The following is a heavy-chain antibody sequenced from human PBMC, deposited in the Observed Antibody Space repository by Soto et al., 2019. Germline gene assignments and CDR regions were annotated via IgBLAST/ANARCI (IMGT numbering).Heavy chain of an antibody. Sequence: QVQLVESGGGVVQPGRSLRLSCAASGFTFSSYGMHWVRQAPGKGLEWVAVISYDGSNKYYADSVKGRFTISRDNSKNTXYXLMNSLRAEDTAVYYCAKQTRPAYYYDSSGYDHFDYWGQGTLVTVSS. V-gene: IGHV3-30*18. CDR3: AKQTRPAYYYDSSGYDHFDY. J-gene: IGHJ4*02. D-gene: IGHD3-22*01. CDR2: ISYDGSNK. CDR1: GFTFSSYG.